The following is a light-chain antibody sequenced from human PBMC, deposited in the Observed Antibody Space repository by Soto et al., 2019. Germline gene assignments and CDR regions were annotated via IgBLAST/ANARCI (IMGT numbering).Light chain of an antibody. CDR1: QSVSSSY. CDR2: GAS. J-gene: IGKJ5*01. V-gene: IGKV3-20*01. Sequence: EIVLTQSPGTLSLSPGERATLSCRASQSVSSSYLAWYQQKPGQAPRLLIYGASRRATGIPDRFSGSGSGRDFTLTISRLEPEDFPVYYCQQYGSSPVFGQGTRLEIK. CDR3: QQYGSSPV.